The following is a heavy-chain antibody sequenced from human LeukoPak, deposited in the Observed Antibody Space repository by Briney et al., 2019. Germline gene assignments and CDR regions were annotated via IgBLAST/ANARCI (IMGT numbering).Heavy chain of an antibody. Sequence: SETLSLTCTVSGGSISSYYWSWIRQPPGKGLEWIGYIYYSGSTNYNPSLKSRVTISVDTSKNQFSLKLSSVTAADTAVYYWARGGGDGYTYWGQGTLVTVSS. CDR2: IYYSGST. J-gene: IGHJ4*02. CDR1: GGSISSYY. V-gene: IGHV4-59*08. CDR3: ARGGGDGYTY. D-gene: IGHD5-24*01.